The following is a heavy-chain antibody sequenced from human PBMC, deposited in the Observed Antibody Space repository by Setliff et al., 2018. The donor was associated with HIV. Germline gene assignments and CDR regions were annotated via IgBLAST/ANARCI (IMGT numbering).Heavy chain of an antibody. CDR3: AIDPGADGYPSGYAFDI. J-gene: IGHJ3*02. CDR1: GGTFSTFG. V-gene: IGHV1-69*13. Sequence: SVKVSCKTSGGTFSTFGISWVRQAAGQGLEWMGGIIPIFGTANYAQNFQGRVTITADESTTTAYMELSSLRTEDTAVYYCAIDPGADGYPSGYAFDIWGQGTMVTVSS. D-gene: IGHD2-21*01. CDR2: IIPIFGTA.